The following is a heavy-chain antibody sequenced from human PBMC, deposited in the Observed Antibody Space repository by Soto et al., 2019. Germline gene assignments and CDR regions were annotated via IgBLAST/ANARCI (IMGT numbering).Heavy chain of an antibody. V-gene: IGHV3-7*01. CDR3: AKLLNGVTALDY. CDR2: IKPDGSGE. J-gene: IGHJ4*02. D-gene: IGHD2-21*02. CDR1: GITLSRDW. Sequence: GGSLRLSCTASGITLSRDWMTWVRQAPGKGLEWVASIKPDGSGEYYLDSLKGRFTISRDNTKNSLYHQANSLRAEDTAMYFCAKLLNGVTALDYWGQGTMVTVSS.